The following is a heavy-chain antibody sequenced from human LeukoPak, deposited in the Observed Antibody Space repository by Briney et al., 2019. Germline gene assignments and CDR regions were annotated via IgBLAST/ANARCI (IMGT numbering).Heavy chain of an antibody. Sequence: PGGSLRLSCAASGFTFGSYWMSWVRQAPGKGLEWVANIKQDGSEKYYVDSVKGRFTISRDNAKNSLYLQMNSLRAEDTAVYYCARVEGYSSSWYLDYWGQGTLVTVSS. CDR3: ARVEGYSSSWYLDY. CDR2: IKQDGSEK. CDR1: GFTFGSYW. J-gene: IGHJ4*02. D-gene: IGHD6-13*01. V-gene: IGHV3-7*01.